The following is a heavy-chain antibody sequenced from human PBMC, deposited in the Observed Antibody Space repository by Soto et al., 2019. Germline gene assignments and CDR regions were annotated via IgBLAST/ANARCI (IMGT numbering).Heavy chain of an antibody. CDR1: GYTFTSYG. V-gene: IGHV1-18*01. CDR3: ARGRGRITIFGVVISPRDDYYGMDV. J-gene: IGHJ6*02. CDR2: ISAYNSNT. D-gene: IGHD3-3*01. Sequence: GASGKVSCKASGYTFTSYGISWVRQAPGQGLEWMGWISAYNSNTNYAQKLQGRVTMTTNTSTSTAYMELSSLRSEDTAVYYCARGRGRITIFGVVISPRDDYYGMDVWGQGTTVTVSS.